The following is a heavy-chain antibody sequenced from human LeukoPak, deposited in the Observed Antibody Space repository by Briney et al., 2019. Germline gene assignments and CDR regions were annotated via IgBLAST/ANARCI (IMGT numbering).Heavy chain of an antibody. CDR2: ISAYNGNT. CDR1: GYTFSSYG. Sequence: ASVKVSCKASGYTFSSYGISWVRQAPGQGLEWMGWISAYNGNTNYAQKFQGRVTMTTDTSTTTAYMELRSLRSDDTAVYYCARDIYYYDSSGSYSFDYWGQGALVTVSS. V-gene: IGHV1-18*01. CDR3: ARDIYYYDSSGSYSFDY. J-gene: IGHJ4*02. D-gene: IGHD3-22*01.